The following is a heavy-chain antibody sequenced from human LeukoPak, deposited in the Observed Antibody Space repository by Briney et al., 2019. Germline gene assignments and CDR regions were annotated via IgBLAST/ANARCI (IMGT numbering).Heavy chain of an antibody. Sequence: PGRSLRLSCAASGFTFSTYGMQWVRQAPGKGLEWVAVIWSDGSNKFYADSVKGRFTISRDNSKNTLFLQMNSLRAEDTALYSCARDRGGSKYFDSWGQGTLVTVSS. CDR3: ARDRGGSKYFDS. CDR2: IWSDGSNK. CDR1: GFTFSTYG. J-gene: IGHJ4*02. V-gene: IGHV3-33*01. D-gene: IGHD3-10*01.